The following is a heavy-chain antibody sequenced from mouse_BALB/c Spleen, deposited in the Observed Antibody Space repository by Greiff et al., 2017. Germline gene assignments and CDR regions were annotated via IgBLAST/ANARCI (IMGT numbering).Heavy chain of an antibody. CDR3: ARHSDYGYHFAY. Sequence: EVKLMESGGDLVKPGGSLKLSCAASGFTFSSYGMSWVRQTPDKRLEWVATISSGGSYTYYPDSVKGRFTISRDNAKNTLYLQMSSLKSEDTAMYYCARHSDYGYHFAYWGQGTLVTVSA. J-gene: IGHJ3*01. V-gene: IGHV5-6*01. D-gene: IGHD2-2*01. CDR1: GFTFSSYG. CDR2: ISSGGSYT.